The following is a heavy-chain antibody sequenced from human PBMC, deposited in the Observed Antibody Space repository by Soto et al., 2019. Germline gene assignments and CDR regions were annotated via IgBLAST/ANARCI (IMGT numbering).Heavy chain of an antibody. CDR3: ASSGGFLEWPIDY. Sequence: SETLSLTCTVSGCSISSSSYYWGWIRQPPGKGLEWIGSIYYSGSTYYNPSLKSRVTISVDTSKNQFSLKLSSVTAADTAVYYCASSGGFLEWPIDYWGQGTLVTVSS. J-gene: IGHJ4*02. D-gene: IGHD3-3*01. CDR2: IYYSGST. CDR1: GCSISSSSYY. V-gene: IGHV4-39*01.